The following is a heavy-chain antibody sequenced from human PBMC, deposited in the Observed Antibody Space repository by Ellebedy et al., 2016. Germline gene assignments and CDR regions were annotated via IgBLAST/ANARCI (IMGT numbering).Heavy chain of an antibody. Sequence: GESLKISCAASGFTFSSYAMSWVRQAPGKGLEWVSAISGSGGSTYYADSVKGRFTISRDNSKNTLYLQMNSLRAEDTAVYYCANPRRYSSSWQPIDAFDIWGQGTMVTVSS. CDR3: ANPRRYSSSWQPIDAFDI. CDR2: ISGSGGST. D-gene: IGHD6-13*01. CDR1: GFTFSSYA. V-gene: IGHV3-23*01. J-gene: IGHJ3*02.